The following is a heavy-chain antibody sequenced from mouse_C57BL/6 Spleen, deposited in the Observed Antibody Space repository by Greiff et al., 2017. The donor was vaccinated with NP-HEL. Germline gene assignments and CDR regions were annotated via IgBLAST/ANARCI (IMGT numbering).Heavy chain of an antibody. CDR3: ARLYYDSYYYAMDY. V-gene: IGHV3-6*01. J-gene: IGHJ4*01. CDR1: GYSITSGYY. D-gene: IGHD2-4*01. Sequence: EVHLVESGPGLVKPSQSLSLTCSVTGYSITSGYYWNWIRQFPGNKLEWMGYISYDGSNNYNPSLKNRISITRDTSKNQFFLKLNSVTTEDTATYYCARLYYDSYYYAMDYWGQGTSVTVSS. CDR2: ISYDGSN.